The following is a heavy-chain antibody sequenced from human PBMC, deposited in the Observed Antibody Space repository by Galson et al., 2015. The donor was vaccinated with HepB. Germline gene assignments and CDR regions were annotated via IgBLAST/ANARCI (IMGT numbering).Heavy chain of an antibody. CDR1: GGTFSTFT. V-gene: IGHV1-69*08. CDR3: ASYSVGSRAYYFDY. CDR2: IIPLVGTA. J-gene: IGHJ4*02. D-gene: IGHD2-2*01. Sequence: SVKVSCKASGGTFSTFTLIWVRQAPGQGLEWMGRIIPLVGTAIYAQRFQGRVTITADKSTSTAYMELSRLRSEDTAMYYCASYSVGSRAYYFDYWGQGTLVTVSS.